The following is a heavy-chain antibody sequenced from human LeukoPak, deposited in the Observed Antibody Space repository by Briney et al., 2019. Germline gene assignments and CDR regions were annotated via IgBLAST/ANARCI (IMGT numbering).Heavy chain of an antibody. J-gene: IGHJ3*01. CDR2: IIGNGGWA. CDR3: AKDPNGDSIGAFDF. V-gene: IGHV3-23*01. CDR1: GLTFSNYA. D-gene: IGHD4-17*01. Sequence: PGGSLRLSCAASGLTFSNYAMMWLRQAPGKGLEWVAAIIGNGGWALYADSVKGRFTISRDNSKNTLYLQMSSLRAEDTAVYYCAKDPNGDSIGAFDFWGQGTMVTVSS.